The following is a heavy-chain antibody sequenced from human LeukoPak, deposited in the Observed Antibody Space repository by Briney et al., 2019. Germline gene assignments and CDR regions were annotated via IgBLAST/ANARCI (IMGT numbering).Heavy chain of an antibody. CDR3: AREVTLYYDIWSYYYYYSMDV. Sequence: PSETLSLTCTVSGDSISSGSYYWSWIRQPAGKGLEWIGRIYTSGSTNYNPSLKSRVTISVDTSKNQFSLKLSSVTAADTAVYYCAREVTLYYDIWSYYYYYSMDVWGKGTTVTVSS. CDR2: IYTSGST. CDR1: GDSISSGSYY. D-gene: IGHD3-3*01. V-gene: IGHV4-61*02. J-gene: IGHJ6*03.